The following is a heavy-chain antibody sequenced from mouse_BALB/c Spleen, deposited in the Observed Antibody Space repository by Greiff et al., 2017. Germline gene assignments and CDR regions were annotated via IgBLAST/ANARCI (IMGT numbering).Heavy chain of an antibody. V-gene: IGHV5-6-5*01. Sequence: EVKLVESGGGLVKPGGSLKLSCAASGFTFSSYAMSWVRQTPEKRLEWVASISSGGSTYYPDSVKGRFTISRDNARNILYLQMSSLRSEDTAMYYCARVSITTAWYFDVWGAGTTVTVSS. CDR3: ARVSITTAWYFDV. J-gene: IGHJ1*01. CDR1: GFTFSSYA. CDR2: ISSGGST. D-gene: IGHD1-2*01.